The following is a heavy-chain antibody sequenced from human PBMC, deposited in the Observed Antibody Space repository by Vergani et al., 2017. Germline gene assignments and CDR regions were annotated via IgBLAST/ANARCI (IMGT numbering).Heavy chain of an antibody. J-gene: IGHJ4*02. Sequence: EVQLVESGGALVKPGGSLRLSCAASGFTFNTYTMNWVRQAPGKGLEWVSSISGGSNFIYYADSVKGRFTISRDNSKNTSYVQMNNLRGDDTAVYYCASARSIWFGPDYWGQGTLVTVSS. CDR3: ASARSIWFGPDY. V-gene: IGHV3-21*04. CDR1: GFTFNTYT. D-gene: IGHD3-10*01. CDR2: ISGGSNFI.